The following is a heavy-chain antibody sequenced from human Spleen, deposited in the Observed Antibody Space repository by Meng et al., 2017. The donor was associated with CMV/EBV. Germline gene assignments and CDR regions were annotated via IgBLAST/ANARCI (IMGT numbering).Heavy chain of an antibody. Sequence: CAVDGGSINDYYRNWSRQLPGKGLQWIGEINHSGSTNNDPSLKSRVTISVDTSKNQFSLRVSSVTAADTAVYYCARGRGLTTTHYFDYWGQGTLVTVSS. J-gene: IGHJ4*02. D-gene: IGHD1-1*01. CDR2: INHSGST. CDR3: ARGRGLTTTHYFDY. CDR1: GGSINDYY. V-gene: IGHV4-34*01.